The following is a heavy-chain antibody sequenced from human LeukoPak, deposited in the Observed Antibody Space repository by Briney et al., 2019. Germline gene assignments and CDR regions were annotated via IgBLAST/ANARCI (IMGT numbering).Heavy chain of an antibody. Sequence: NPSETLSLTCAVSGGSISSSNWWSWVRQPPGKGLEWIGEIYHSGSTNYNPSLKSRVTISVDKSKNQFSLKLSSVTAADTAVYYCARAPPEYYYDSSGYPGYFDLWGRGTLVTVSS. V-gene: IGHV4-4*02. CDR3: ARAPPEYYYDSSGYPGYFDL. CDR2: IYHSGST. J-gene: IGHJ2*01. CDR1: GGSISSSNW. D-gene: IGHD3-22*01.